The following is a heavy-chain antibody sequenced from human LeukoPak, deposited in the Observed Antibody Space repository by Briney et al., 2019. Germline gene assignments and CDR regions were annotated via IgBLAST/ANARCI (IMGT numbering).Heavy chain of an antibody. CDR2: ISSSSSYI. J-gene: IGHJ4*02. D-gene: IGHD6-19*01. CDR3: ARRAMAGTGGDDY. CDR1: GLTFSSYS. V-gene: IGHV3-21*01. Sequence: PGGSLRLSCAASGLTFSSYSMNWVRQAPGKGLEWVSSISSSSSYIYYADSVKGRFTISRDNAKNSLYLQMNSLRAEDTAVYYCARRAMAGTGGDDYWGLGTLVTVSS.